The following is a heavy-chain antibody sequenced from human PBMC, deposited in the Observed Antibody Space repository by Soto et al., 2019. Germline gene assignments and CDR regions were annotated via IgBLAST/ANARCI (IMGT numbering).Heavy chain of an antibody. CDR1: GGSISSYY. CDR3: ARVVVPDPQYNWFDP. J-gene: IGHJ5*02. CDR2: IYYSGST. D-gene: IGHD2-2*01. V-gene: IGHV4-59*01. Sequence: SETLSLTCTVSGGSISSYYWSWIRQPPGKGLEWIGYIYYSGSTNYNPSLKSRVTISVDTSKNQFSLKLSSVIAADTAVYYCARVVVPDPQYNWFDPWGQGTLVTVSS.